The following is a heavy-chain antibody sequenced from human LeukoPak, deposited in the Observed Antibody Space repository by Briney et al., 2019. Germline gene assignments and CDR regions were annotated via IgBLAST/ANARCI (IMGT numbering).Heavy chain of an antibody. CDR2: IKQDGSEK. Sequence: ETLSLTCTVSGASINNGGYYWSWVRQAPGKGLEWVANIKQDGSEKYYVDSVKGRFTISRDNAKNSLYLQMNSLRAEDTAVYYCARDPSHLTYYYDSSGYPPPLGYGMDVWGQGTTVTVSS. J-gene: IGHJ6*02. V-gene: IGHV3-7*03. CDR3: ARDPSHLTYYYDSSGYPPPLGYGMDV. D-gene: IGHD3-22*01. CDR1: GASINNGGYY.